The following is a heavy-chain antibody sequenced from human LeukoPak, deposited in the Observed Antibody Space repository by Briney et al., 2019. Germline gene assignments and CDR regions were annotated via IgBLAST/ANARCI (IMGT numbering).Heavy chain of an antibody. J-gene: IGHJ4*02. D-gene: IGHD6-13*01. CDR1: GGSISSSSYY. Sequence: SETLSLTCTVSGGSISSSSYYWGWIRQPPGKGLEWIGGIFYTGNTYYNPSLKSRVTISVDTPKNQFSLKLSSVTAADTAVYYCARASGYSSSWYGLDYWGQGTLVTVSS. V-gene: IGHV4-39*01. CDR3: ARASGYSSSWYGLDY. CDR2: IFYTGNT.